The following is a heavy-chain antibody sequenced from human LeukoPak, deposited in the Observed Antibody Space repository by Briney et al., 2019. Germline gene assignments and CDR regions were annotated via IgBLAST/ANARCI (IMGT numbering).Heavy chain of an antibody. CDR1: GYTFISYT. Sequence: ASVKVSCKTAGYTFISYTITWVRQAPGQGLEWLGWISGYRGDTKYAQKVQGRVTMTTDTSTGTASMELRSLTSDDTAVYYCARVGPTFYFDYWGQGTLVTVYS. CDR3: ARVGPTFYFDY. V-gene: IGHV1-18*01. D-gene: IGHD1-1*01. CDR2: ISGYRGDT. J-gene: IGHJ4*02.